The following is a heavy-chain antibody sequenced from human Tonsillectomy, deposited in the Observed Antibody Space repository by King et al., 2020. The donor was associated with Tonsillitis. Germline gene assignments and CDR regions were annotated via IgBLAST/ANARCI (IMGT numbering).Heavy chain of an antibody. CDR1: GFTFSSYG. CDR2: IWYDGSNK. Sequence: QLVQSGGGVVQPGRSLRLSCAASGFTFSSYGMHWVRQAPGKGLGWVAGIWYDGSNKYYADSVKGRFTISRDNSKNTLYLQMNSLRAEDTAVYYCARDRYYGSGSYYDYGMDVWGQGTTVTVSS. J-gene: IGHJ6*02. CDR3: ARDRYYGSGSYYDYGMDV. V-gene: IGHV3-33*01. D-gene: IGHD3-10*01.